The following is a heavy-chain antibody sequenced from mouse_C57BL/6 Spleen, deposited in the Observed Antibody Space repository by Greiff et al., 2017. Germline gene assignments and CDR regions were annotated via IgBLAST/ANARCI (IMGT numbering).Heavy chain of an antibody. CDR2: INPNNGGT. CDR1: GYTFTDYY. D-gene: IGHD2-4*01. CDR3: ARGQGIYYDFPSY. Sequence: EVQLQQSGPELVKPGASVKISCKASGYTFTDYYMNWVKQSHGKSLEWIGDINPNNGGTSYNQKFKGKATLTVDKSSSTAYMELRSLTSEDSAVYYCARGQGIYYDFPSYWGQGTLVTVSA. J-gene: IGHJ3*01. V-gene: IGHV1-26*01.